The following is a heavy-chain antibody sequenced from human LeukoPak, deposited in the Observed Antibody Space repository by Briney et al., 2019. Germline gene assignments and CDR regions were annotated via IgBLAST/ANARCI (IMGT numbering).Heavy chain of an antibody. V-gene: IGHV1-69*05. CDR1: GGTFSSYA. CDR3: ARVEETGIAAAHSWFDP. D-gene: IGHD6-13*01. Sequence: GSSVKVSCKASGGTFSSYAISWVRQAPGQGLEWMGGIIPIFGTANYAQKFQGRVTITTDESTSTAYMELSSLRSEDTAVYYCARVEETGIAAAHSWFDPWGQGTLVNVSS. J-gene: IGHJ5*02. CDR2: IIPIFGTA.